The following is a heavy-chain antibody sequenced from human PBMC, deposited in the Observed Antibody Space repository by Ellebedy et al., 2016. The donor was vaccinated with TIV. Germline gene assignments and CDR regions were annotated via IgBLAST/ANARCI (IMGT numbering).Heavy chain of an antibody. D-gene: IGHD2-21*02. J-gene: IGHJ6*03. CDR3: ARVGVPSAIGRRPYYYYYMDV. CDR1: GGSFSDYY. V-gene: IGHV4-34*01. CDR2: INHSGST. Sequence: SETLSLXXAVYGGSFSDYYWGWIRQPPGKGLEWIGEINHSGSTNYNPSLKSRVTMSVDTSKTQFSLELGSLTAADTALYYCARVGVPSAIGRRPYYYYYMDVWGTGTAVTVSS.